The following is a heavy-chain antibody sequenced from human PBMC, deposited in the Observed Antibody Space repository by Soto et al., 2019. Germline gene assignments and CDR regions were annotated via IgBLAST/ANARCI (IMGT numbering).Heavy chain of an antibody. D-gene: IGHD5-12*01. V-gene: IGHV4-59*01. CDR2: IYYSGST. CDR1: GGSISSYY. J-gene: IGHJ4*02. CDR3: ARAFRDGYNVMFDY. Sequence: QVQLQESGPGLVKPSETLSLTCTVSGGSISSYYWSWIRQPPGKGLEWIGYIYYSGSTNYNPSLKSRVTISVDTSKNQFSLKLSSVTAADTAVYYCARAFRDGYNVMFDYWGQGTLVTVSS.